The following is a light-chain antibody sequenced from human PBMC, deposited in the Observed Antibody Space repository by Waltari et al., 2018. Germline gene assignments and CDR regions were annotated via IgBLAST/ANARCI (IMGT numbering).Light chain of an antibody. CDR2: GKN. CDR3: NSRDTSGNHVV. J-gene: IGLJ2*01. Sequence: SSELTHDSAVSVALGQTVRTTCQGDSLRSYYASWYQQKPGQAPVLVIYGKNNRPSGIPDRFSGSTSGNTASLTISGAHAEDEADYYCNSRDTSGNHVVFGGGTKLTVL. CDR1: SLRSYY. V-gene: IGLV3-19*01.